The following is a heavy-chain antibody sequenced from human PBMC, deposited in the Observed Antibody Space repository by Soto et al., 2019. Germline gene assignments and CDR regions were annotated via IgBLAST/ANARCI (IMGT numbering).Heavy chain of an antibody. Sequence: EASVKVSCKASGYTFTGYYMHWVRQAPGQGLEWMGWNNPNSGGTNYAQKFQGWVTMTRDTSISTAYMELSRLRSDDTAVYYCAREAVAGTELGYYSYGMVVSGQGTTVTVSS. CDR2: NNPNSGGT. CDR1: GYTFTGYY. J-gene: IGHJ6*02. D-gene: IGHD6-19*01. V-gene: IGHV1-2*04. CDR3: AREAVAGTELGYYSYGMVV.